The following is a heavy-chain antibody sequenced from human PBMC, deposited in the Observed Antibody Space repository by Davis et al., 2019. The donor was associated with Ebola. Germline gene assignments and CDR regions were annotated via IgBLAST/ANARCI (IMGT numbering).Heavy chain of an antibody. V-gene: IGHV3-21*04. CDR1: GLTVSDAW. D-gene: IGHD5-24*01. Sequence: PGGSLRLSCAVSGLTVSDAWMGWVRQAPGKGLEWVSSITFTSSYIYYADSVKGRFTISRDNAKNSLYLQMNSLRAEDTAMYYCARGDGYNYFDSWGQGTLVTVSS. J-gene: IGHJ4*02. CDR2: ITFTSSYI. CDR3: ARGDGYNYFDS.